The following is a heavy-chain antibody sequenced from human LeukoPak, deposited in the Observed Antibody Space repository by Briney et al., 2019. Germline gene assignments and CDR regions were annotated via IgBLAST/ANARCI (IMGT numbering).Heavy chain of an antibody. CDR2: ISGSGGVT. CDR3: AKAGSSSPRGWFDP. D-gene: IGHD6-13*01. Sequence: GGSLRLSCAASGFTFSSYAMSWVRQAPGKGLEWVSAISGSGGVTYYADSVKSRFTISRDNSKNSLYLQMNSLTAEDTALYYCAKAGSSSPRGWFDPWGQGTLVTVSS. V-gene: IGHV3-23*01. CDR1: GFTFSSYA. J-gene: IGHJ5*02.